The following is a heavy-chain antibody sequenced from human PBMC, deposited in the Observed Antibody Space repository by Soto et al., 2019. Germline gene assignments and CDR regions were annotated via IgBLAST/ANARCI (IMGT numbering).Heavy chain of an antibody. D-gene: IGHD7-27*01. CDR3: AKDESGAADI. Sequence: PSETLSLTCTVSGASIRTYSWSWIRQSAGKGLEWIGHMSTNGRTGYIPSLTSRITMSLDTSKNQFSLNLKFVTAADTAVYFCAKDESGAADIWGQGTMVTVSS. V-gene: IGHV4-4*07. CDR1: GASIRTYS. J-gene: IGHJ3*02. CDR2: MSTNGRT.